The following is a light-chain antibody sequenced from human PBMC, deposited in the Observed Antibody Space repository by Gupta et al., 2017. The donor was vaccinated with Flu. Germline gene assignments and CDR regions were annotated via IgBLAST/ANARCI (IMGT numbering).Light chain of an antibody. CDR3: CYFGGTGTVI. Sequence: QSALTQPRSVFGTPGQSVTMSCHGATSDVCGFDSVSWYHQRPGEGPQVISAPDRQRPAGVGQRGSDVRSGNKAALIISGIQPVDECYDYCCYFGGTGTVIFGAGTTLTVL. V-gene: IGLV2-11*01. CDR2: PDR. J-gene: IGLJ2*01. CDR1: TSDVCGFDS.